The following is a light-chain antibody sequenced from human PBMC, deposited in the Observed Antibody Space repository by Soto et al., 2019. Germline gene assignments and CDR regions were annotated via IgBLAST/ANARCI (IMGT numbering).Light chain of an antibody. Sequence: QSVLTQPASVSGSPGQSITISCTGTSSDVGGYNYVSWYQQHPGKAPKLMIYDVSNRPSGVSNRFSGSKSGNTASLTISGLQAEEEADYYCSSRVFGTGTKVTVL. J-gene: IGLJ1*01. CDR1: SSDVGGYNY. CDR3: SSRV. CDR2: DVS. V-gene: IGLV2-14*01.